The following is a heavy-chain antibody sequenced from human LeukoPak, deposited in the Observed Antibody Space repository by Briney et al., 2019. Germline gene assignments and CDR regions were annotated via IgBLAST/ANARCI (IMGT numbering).Heavy chain of an antibody. J-gene: IGHJ4*02. Sequence: GGSLRLSCVASGFTFSNYAMNWVRQGPGKGLEWVSGITSSGAGTYYADSVKGRFTISRDNSENTLYLQMTSLRGEDTAVYYCAKSYYGSGTVVYYFDYWGQGTLVTVSS. V-gene: IGHV3-23*01. CDR1: GFTFSNYA. CDR3: AKSYYGSGTVVYYFDY. D-gene: IGHD3-10*01. CDR2: ITSSGAGT.